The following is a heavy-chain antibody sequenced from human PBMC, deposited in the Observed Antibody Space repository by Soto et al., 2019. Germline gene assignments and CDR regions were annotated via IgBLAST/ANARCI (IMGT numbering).Heavy chain of an antibody. Sequence: PGESLKISCKGSGYSFTSYWISWVRQMPGKGLEWMGRIDPSDSYTNYSPSFQGHVTISADKSISTAYLQWSSLKASDTAMYYCANTYYYDSSGSSFDYWGQGTLVTVSS. CDR1: GYSFTSYW. J-gene: IGHJ4*02. CDR3: ANTYYYDSSGSSFDY. D-gene: IGHD3-22*01. V-gene: IGHV5-10-1*01. CDR2: IDPSDSYT.